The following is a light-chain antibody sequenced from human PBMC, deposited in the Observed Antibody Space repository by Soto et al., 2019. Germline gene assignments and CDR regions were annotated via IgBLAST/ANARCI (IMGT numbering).Light chain of an antibody. CDR2: ESN. CDR3: GTWDSSLSAGV. Sequence: QSVLTQPPSVSAAAGQKVTISCSGSSPNIGNNYVSWYQQLPGTAPKLLIYESNKRPSGIPDRFSGSKSGTSATLGITGLQTGDEADYYCGTWDSSLSAGVFGGGTQLTVL. V-gene: IGLV1-51*02. CDR1: SPNIGNNY. J-gene: IGLJ7*01.